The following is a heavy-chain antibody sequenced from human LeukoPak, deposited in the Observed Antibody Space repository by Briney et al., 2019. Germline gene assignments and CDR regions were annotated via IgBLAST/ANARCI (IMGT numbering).Heavy chain of an antibody. CDR2: MFYSGNT. D-gene: IGHD2-2*01. CDR1: GFTFSSYA. CDR3: ARDQEHCSGTSCYPYWYDS. Sequence: GSLRLSCAASGFTFSSYAMSWIRQPAGKGLEWIGRMFYSGNTDYNPSLKSRLTMSIDTSKNQFSLKLSSVTAADTAVYFCARDQEHCSGTSCYPYWYDSWGQGTLVTVSS. J-gene: IGHJ5*01. V-gene: IGHV4-4*07.